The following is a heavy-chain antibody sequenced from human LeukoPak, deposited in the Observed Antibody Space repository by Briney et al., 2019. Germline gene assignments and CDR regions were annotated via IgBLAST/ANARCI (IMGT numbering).Heavy chain of an antibody. D-gene: IGHD2-15*01. Sequence: ASVKVSCKASGYTFTSYYMHWVRQAPGQGLEWMGIINPSGGSTSYAQKFQGRVTMTRDTSTSTVYMELSSLRSEDTAVYYCARDHKPSGYCSGGSCYSEFFDWGQGTLVTVSS. J-gene: IGHJ4*02. V-gene: IGHV1-46*01. CDR3: ARDHKPSGYCSGGSCYSEFFD. CDR1: GYTFTSYY. CDR2: INPSGGST.